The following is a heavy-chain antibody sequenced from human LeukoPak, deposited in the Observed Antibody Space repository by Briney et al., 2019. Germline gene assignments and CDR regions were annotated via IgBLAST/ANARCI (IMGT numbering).Heavy chain of an antibody. CDR2: LSGSGDTI. J-gene: IGHJ4*02. CDR1: GFTFSDYY. Sequence: GGSLRLSCAASGFTFSDYYMSWIRQAPGKGLEWVSYLSGSGDTIYYADSVKGRFTISRDNAKNSLYPQMTSLRAEDTALYYCARDGEWLRPMDYWGQGTLVTVSS. D-gene: IGHD5-12*01. CDR3: ARDGEWLRPMDY. V-gene: IGHV3-11*04.